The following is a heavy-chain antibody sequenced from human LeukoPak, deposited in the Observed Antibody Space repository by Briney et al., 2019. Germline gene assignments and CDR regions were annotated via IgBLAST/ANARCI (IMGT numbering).Heavy chain of an antibody. J-gene: IGHJ3*02. CDR3: ARDNYYYDSPPMVAFDI. Sequence: SETLSLTCTVSGGSISSSSYYWGWIRQPPGKGLEWIGSIYYSGSTYYNPSLKSRVTISVDTSKNQFSLKLSSVTAADTAVYYCARDNYYYDSPPMVAFDIWGQGTMVTVSS. V-gene: IGHV4-39*02. CDR1: GGSISSSSYY. CDR2: IYYSGST. D-gene: IGHD3-22*01.